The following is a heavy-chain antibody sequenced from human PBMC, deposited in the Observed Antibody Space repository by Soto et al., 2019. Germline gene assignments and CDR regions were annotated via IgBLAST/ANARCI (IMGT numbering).Heavy chain of an antibody. CDR3: AREVDTQTRKHWFDP. D-gene: IGHD5-18*01. Sequence: GASVKVSCKASGYTFTSYVISWVRQAPGQGLEWMGWISAYNGNTNYAQKLQGRVTMTTDTSTSTAYMELRSLRSDDTAVYYCAREVDTQTRKHWFDPWGQGTLVTVSS. V-gene: IGHV1-18*01. CDR1: GYTFTSYV. J-gene: IGHJ5*02. CDR2: ISAYNGNT.